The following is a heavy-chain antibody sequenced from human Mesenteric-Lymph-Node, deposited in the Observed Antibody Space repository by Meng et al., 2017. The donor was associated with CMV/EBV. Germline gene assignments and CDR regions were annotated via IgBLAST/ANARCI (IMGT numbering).Heavy chain of an antibody. Sequence: ASVKVSCKASGYTFTGYYMHWVRQAPGQGLEWMGWINPNSGGTNYAQKFQGRVTMTRDTSISTAYMELSRLRSDDTAVYYCAKASTEYGDYGDAMDVWGQGTTVTVSS. CDR1: GYTFTGYY. V-gene: IGHV1-2*02. J-gene: IGHJ6*02. D-gene: IGHD4-17*01. CDR2: INPNSGGT. CDR3: AKASTEYGDYGDAMDV.